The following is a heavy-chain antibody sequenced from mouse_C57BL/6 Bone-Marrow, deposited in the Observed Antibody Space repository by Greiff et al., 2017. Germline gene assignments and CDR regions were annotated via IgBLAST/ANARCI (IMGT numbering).Heavy chain of an antibody. CDR3: ARSGPLGRSFDY. V-gene: IGHV1-55*01. J-gene: IGHJ2*01. Sequence: QVQLQQPGAELVKPGASVKMSCKASGYTFTSYWITWVKQRPGQGLEWIGDIYPTSGRTNYNEKFKSKAILTVDTSSNTAYMQRSSLTAEDSAVFDCARSGPLGRSFDYWGQGTTLTVSS. D-gene: IGHD4-1*01. CDR1: GYTFTSYW. CDR2: IYPTSGRT.